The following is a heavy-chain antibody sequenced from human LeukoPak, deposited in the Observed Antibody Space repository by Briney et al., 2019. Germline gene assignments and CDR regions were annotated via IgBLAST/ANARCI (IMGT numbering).Heavy chain of an antibody. D-gene: IGHD3-10*01. CDR2: IYYSGST. CDR1: GGSISSYY. J-gene: IGHJ3*02. Sequence: SETLSLTCTVSGGSISSYYWSWIRQPPGKGLEWIGYIYYSGSTKYNPALKSRVTILVDTSKNQFSLKLSSVTAADTAVYYCAGHASGSYLGAFDIWGQGTTVTVSS. CDR3: AGHASGSYLGAFDI. V-gene: IGHV4-59*01.